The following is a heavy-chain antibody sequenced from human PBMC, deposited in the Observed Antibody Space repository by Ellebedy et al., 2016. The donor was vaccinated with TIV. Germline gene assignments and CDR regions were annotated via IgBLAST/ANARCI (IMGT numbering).Heavy chain of an antibody. D-gene: IGHD2-21*02. CDR3: ARSVTAIDY. CDR2: IDPSGATT. V-gene: IGHV1-46*01. CDR1: GYTFTSYY. J-gene: IGHJ4*02. Sequence: AASVKVSCKASGYTFTSYYMHWVRQAPGQGLEWMGIIDPSGATTDYAQKFQGRVTMTRDTSTRTVYMELSSLRSEDTAVYYCARSVTAIDYWGQGTLVTVSS.